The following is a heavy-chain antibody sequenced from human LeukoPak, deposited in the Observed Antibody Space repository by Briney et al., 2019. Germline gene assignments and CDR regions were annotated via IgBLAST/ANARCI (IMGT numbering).Heavy chain of an antibody. CDR3: ATAIAVANDAFDI. CDR2: INYSGST. J-gene: IGHJ3*02. Sequence: SETLSLNCTVSGGSISSYYWSWIRQPPGKGLEWIGYINYSGSTNYNPSLKSRVTISVDTSKNQFSLKLSSVTAADTAVYYCATAIAVANDAFDIWGQGTMVTVSS. V-gene: IGHV4-59*01. D-gene: IGHD6-19*01. CDR1: GGSISSYY.